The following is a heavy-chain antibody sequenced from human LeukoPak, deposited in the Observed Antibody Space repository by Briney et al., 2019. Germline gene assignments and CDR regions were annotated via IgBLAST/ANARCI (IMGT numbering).Heavy chain of an antibody. Sequence: QSSETLSLTCTVSGVSISSSSYYWGWIRQPPGKGLEWIGSIYYSGSTYYNPSLKSRVTISVDTSKNQFSLKLSSVTAADTAVYYCASPRERAYYDFWSGQFDYWGQGTLVTVSS. CDR3: ASPRERAYYDFWSGQFDY. CDR1: GVSISSSSYY. CDR2: IYYSGST. V-gene: IGHV4-39*01. J-gene: IGHJ4*02. D-gene: IGHD3-3*01.